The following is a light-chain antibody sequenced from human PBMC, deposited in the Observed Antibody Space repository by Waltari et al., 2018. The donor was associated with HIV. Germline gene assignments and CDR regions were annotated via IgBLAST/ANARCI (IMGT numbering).Light chain of an antibody. V-gene: IGKV1-39*01. CDR3: HQSYTTPRT. Sequence: DIEMAQSPSSLSASVGDRVMVDCRASQNINTYLNWYQQKPGEAPKVLISASSSSHNGVPSRFSGSGSGTHFTLTINNVQPEDVATYFCHQSYTTPRTFGQGTKLVI. CDR2: ASS. CDR1: QNINTY. J-gene: IGKJ2*02.